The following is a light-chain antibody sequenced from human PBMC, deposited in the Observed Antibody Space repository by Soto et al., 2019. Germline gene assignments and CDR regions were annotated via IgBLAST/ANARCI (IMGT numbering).Light chain of an antibody. CDR2: RNN. V-gene: IGLV1-47*01. J-gene: IGLJ2*01. CDR1: TSNIEKYY. CDR3: AAWDDSLSVV. Sequence: QAVVTQPPSASGTPGQRVTISCSGSTSNIEKYYVYWYQQLPGTAPKLLIYRNNERPSGVPDRFSGSKSGTSASLAISGLRSGDEADYFCAAWDDSLSVVFGGGTKLTVL.